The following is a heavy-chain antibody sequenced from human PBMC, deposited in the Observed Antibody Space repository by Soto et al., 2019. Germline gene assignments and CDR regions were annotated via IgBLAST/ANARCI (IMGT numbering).Heavy chain of an antibody. J-gene: IGHJ3*02. V-gene: IGHV1-69*13. D-gene: IGHD7-27*01. CDR3: ARRFWGFVPDAFDI. CDR2: IIPIFGTA. CDR1: GGTFSSYA. Sequence: ASVKVSCKASGGTFSSYAISWVRQAPGQGLEWMGGIIPIFGTANYAQKFQGRVTITADESTSTAYMELSSLRSEDTAVYYCARRFWGFVPDAFDIWGQGTMVTVSS.